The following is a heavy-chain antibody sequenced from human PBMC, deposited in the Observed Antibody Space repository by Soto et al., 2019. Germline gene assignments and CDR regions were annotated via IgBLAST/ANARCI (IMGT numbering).Heavy chain of an antibody. CDR2: ISGGGIST. D-gene: IGHD3-10*01. CDR1: GFTFSNYA. CDR3: ARDAISMVRGTNNWFDP. V-gene: IGHV3-23*01. J-gene: IGHJ5*02. Sequence: GGSLRLFCAASGFTFSNYAMSWVRQAPGKGLEWVSAISGGGISTYYADSVRGRFTISRDNSRNTLYLRMNRLRAEDTAVYYCARDAISMVRGTNNWFDPWGQGTLVTVSS.